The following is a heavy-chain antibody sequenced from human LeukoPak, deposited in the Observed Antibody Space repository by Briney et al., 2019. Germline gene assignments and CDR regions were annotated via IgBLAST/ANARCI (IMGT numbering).Heavy chain of an antibody. CDR3: ARALRTGQGDYVPVL. Sequence: KVSCKASGYKFTNYWIGWVRQMPGKGLEWMTIIYPGDSETRYSPSFQGQVTISADKSIGTMYLQWSSLKASDTAMYYCARALRTGQGDYVPVLWGQGTLVIVSS. V-gene: IGHV5-51*01. J-gene: IGHJ4*02. CDR2: IYPGDSET. D-gene: IGHD4-17*01. CDR1: GYKFTNYW.